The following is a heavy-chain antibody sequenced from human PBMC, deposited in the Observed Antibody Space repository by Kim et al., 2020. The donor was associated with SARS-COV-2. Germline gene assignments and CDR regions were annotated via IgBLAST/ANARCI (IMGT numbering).Heavy chain of an antibody. J-gene: IGHJ6*02. Sequence: GESLKISCKGSGYSFTSYWIGWVRQIPGKGLEWMGIIYPGDSDTRYSPSFQGQVTISADKSISTAYLQWSSLKASDTAMYYCARAHTEGSYCSSTSCYAGAAYYYYGMDVWGQGTTVTVSS. CDR2: IYPGDSDT. CDR1: GYSFTSYW. V-gene: IGHV5-51*01. D-gene: IGHD2-2*01. CDR3: ARAHTEGSYCSSTSCYAGAAYYYYGMDV.